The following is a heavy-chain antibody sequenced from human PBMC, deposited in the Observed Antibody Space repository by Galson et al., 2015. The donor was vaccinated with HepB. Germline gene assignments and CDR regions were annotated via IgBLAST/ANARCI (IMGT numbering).Heavy chain of an antibody. J-gene: IGHJ6*02. D-gene: IGHD6-6*01. Sequence: SLRLSCAASGFTFSSYGMHWVRQAPGKGLEWVAVISYDGSNKYYADSVKGRFTISRDNSKNTLYLQMNSLRAEDTAVYYCAKGIAARQTYYYYYGMDVWGQGTTVTVSS. CDR2: ISYDGSNK. CDR3: AKGIAARQTYYYYYGMDV. V-gene: IGHV3-30*18. CDR1: GFTFSSYG.